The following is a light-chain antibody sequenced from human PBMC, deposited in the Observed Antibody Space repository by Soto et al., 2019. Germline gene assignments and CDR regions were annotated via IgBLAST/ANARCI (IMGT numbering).Light chain of an antibody. Sequence: DIQMTQSASSLSASVGDRVTLTCRESQSILSWLAWYQHKPGKAPKLLIYDASSLESGVPSRFSGSRSGTEFTLTISSLQPDDIATYYCQQYNSYPWTFGQGTKVDIK. CDR3: QQYNSYPWT. CDR1: QSILSW. V-gene: IGKV1-5*01. CDR2: DAS. J-gene: IGKJ1*01.